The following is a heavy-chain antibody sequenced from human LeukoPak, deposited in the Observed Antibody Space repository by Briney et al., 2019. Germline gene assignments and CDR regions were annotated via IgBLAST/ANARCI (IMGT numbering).Heavy chain of an antibody. D-gene: IGHD2-15*01. CDR3: ASQLSPGGRDY. J-gene: IGHJ4*02. V-gene: IGHV3-66*04. CDR1: GFTFSSNY. Sequence: GGSLRLSCAASGFTFSSNYMSWVRQAPGKGLEWVSVIYSGGSTYYTDSVKGRFTISRDNSKNTLYLQMNSLRAEDTAVYYCASQLSPGGRDYWGQGTLVTVSS. CDR2: IYSGGST.